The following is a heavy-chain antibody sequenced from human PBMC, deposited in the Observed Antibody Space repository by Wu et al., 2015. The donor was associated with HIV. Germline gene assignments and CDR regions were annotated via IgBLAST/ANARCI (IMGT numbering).Heavy chain of an antibody. CDR1: GGTFSSYA. D-gene: IGHD6-19*01. J-gene: IGHJ5*02. V-gene: IGHV1-69*05. Sequence: QVQLVQSGAEVKKPGSSVKVSCKASGGTFSSYAISWVRQAPGQGLEWMGGIIPIFGTASYAQKFQGRVTITTDESTSTAYMELSSLRSEDTAVYYCARVLAQWLVPDGHNWFDPWGQGTLVTVSS. CDR2: IIPIFGTA. CDR3: ARVLAQWLVPDGHNWFDP.